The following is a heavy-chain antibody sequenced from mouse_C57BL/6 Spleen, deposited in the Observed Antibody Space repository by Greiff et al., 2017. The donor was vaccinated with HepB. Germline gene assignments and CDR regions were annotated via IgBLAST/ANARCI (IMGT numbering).Heavy chain of an antibody. CDR3: TIVAYYSNLYYAMDY. CDR2: IDPANGNT. J-gene: IGHJ4*01. D-gene: IGHD2-5*01. Sequence: VQLQQSVAELVRPGASVKLSCTASGFNIKNTYMHWVKQRPEQGLEWIGRIDPANGNTKYAPKFQGKATITADTSSNTAYLQLSSLTSEDTAIYYWTIVAYYSNLYYAMDYWGQGTSVTVSS. V-gene: IGHV14-3*01. CDR1: GFNIKNTY.